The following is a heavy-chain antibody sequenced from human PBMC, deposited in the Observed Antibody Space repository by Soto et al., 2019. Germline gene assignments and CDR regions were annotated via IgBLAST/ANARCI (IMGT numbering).Heavy chain of an antibody. J-gene: IGHJ6*02. V-gene: IGHV4-59*12. D-gene: IGHD2-21*02. CDR3: ARETYCGGDCYGGVSKDYYYYGMDV. CDR2: IYYSGST. CDR1: GGSISSYY. Sequence: SETLSLTCTVSGGSISSYYWSWIRQPPGKGLEWIGYIYYSGSTYYNPSLKSRVTISVDTSKNQFSLKLSSVTAADTAVYYCARETYCGGDCYGGVSKDYYYYGMDVWGQGTTVTVSS.